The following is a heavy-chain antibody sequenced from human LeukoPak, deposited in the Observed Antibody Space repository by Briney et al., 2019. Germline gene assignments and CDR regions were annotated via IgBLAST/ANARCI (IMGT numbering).Heavy chain of an antibody. CDR2: ISDSGGST. CDR1: GFNFSSYA. Sequence: GGSLRLSCAASGFNFSSYAMNWVRQAPGKGLEWVSTISDSGGSTYYADSVKGRFTISRDNSQNTLHLQMNNTSAEDRAVYYCAKGSAAAVVDYWGQGTLVTVSS. V-gene: IGHV3-23*01. J-gene: IGHJ4*02. D-gene: IGHD2-15*01. CDR3: AKGSAAAVVDY.